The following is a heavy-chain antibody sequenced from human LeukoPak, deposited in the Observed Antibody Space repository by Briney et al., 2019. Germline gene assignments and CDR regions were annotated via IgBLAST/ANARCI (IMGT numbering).Heavy chain of an antibody. V-gene: IGHV3-23*01. CDR1: GFTFSSYA. Sequence: GGSLRLSCAASGFTFSSYAMSWVRQAPGKGLEWVSAISGSGGSTYYADSVKGRFTISRDNSKNTLYLRMNSLRAEDTAAYYCAKVGYFFGYLYYFDFWGQGILVTVSS. J-gene: IGHJ4*02. D-gene: IGHD3-3*01. CDR3: AKVGYFFGYLYYFDF. CDR2: ISGSGGST.